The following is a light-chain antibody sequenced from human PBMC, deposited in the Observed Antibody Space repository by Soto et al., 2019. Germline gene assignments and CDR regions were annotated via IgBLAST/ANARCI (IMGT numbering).Light chain of an antibody. V-gene: IGKV3-20*01. J-gene: IGKJ1*01. Sequence: EIVMTQSPATLSVSPVERATLSCMASQSVSSNLAWYQQKPGQAPRLLIYDASNRATGIPDRFTGSGSGTDFTLTISRLEPEDFAVFYCHQYGSSPQTCGQGNKGDIK. CDR2: DAS. CDR3: HQYGSSPQT. CDR1: QSVSSN.